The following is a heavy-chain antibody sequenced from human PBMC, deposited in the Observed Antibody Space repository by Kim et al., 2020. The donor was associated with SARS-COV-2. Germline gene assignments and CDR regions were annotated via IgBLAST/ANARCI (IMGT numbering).Heavy chain of an antibody. CDR2: INSDGSST. CDR3: ARAKDGEAPDY. CDR1: GFTFSSYW. J-gene: IGHJ4*02. Sequence: GGSLRLSCAASGFTFSSYWMHWVRQAPGKGLVWVSRINSDGSSTSYADSVKGRFTISRDNAKNTLYLQMNSLRAEDTAVYYCARAKDGEAPDYWGQGTLVTVSS. D-gene: IGHD7-27*01. V-gene: IGHV3-74*01.